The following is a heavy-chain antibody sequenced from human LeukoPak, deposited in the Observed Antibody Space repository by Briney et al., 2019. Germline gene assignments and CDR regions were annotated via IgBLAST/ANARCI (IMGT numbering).Heavy chain of an antibody. CDR2: INPSGGST. V-gene: IGHV1-46*01. CDR1: GYTFTSYY. Sequence: ASVKVSCKASGYTFTSYYMHWVRQAPGQGLEWMGIINPSGGSTSYAQKFQGRVTMTRDTSTSTVYMELSSLRSEDTAVYYCARDLVNVRRGSYYRAVGYWGQGTLVTVSS. J-gene: IGHJ4*02. D-gene: IGHD1-26*01. CDR3: ARDLVNVRRGSYYRAVGY.